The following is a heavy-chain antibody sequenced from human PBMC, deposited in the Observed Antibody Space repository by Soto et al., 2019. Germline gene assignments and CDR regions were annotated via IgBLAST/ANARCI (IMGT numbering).Heavy chain of an antibody. CDR2: IYYSGSTT. D-gene: IGHD3-16*01. CDR3: AKGRNLSPFHY. V-gene: IGHV3-23*05. J-gene: IGHJ4*02. Sequence: QPPGKGLEWIGYIYYSGSTTFHTDSVEGRFTISRDNSKNTVYLQMNGLRAEDTAVYFCAKGRNLSPFHYWREGPLVTVSS.